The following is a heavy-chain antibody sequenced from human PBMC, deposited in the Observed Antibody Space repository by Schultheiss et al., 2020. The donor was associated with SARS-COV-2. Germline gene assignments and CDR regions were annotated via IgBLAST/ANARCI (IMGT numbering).Heavy chain of an antibody. V-gene: IGHV4-61*08. CDR2: IYHSGST. D-gene: IGHD6-19*01. CDR1: GGSISSGGYY. J-gene: IGHJ4*02. CDR3: ARVAQTGYSSGWYYYFDC. Sequence: SETLSLTCTVSGGSISSGGYYWSWVRQPPGKGLEWIGEIYHSGSTNYNPSLKSRVTISVDTSKNQFSLKLNSVTAADTAVYYCARVAQTGYSSGWYYYFDCWGQGTLVTVSS.